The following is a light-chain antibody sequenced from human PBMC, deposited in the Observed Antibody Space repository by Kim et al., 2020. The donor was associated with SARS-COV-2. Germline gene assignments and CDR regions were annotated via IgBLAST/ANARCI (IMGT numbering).Light chain of an antibody. CDR1: SGSIDDNY. CDR3: QSYNRDNVI. Sequence: NFMLTQPHSVSESPGKTVTISCTRSSGSIDDNYVQWYQQRPGGVPTTVIYEDDQRPSGVSYRFSGSIDNSSNSASLTISGLRTEDEAYYYCQSYNRDNVIFGGGTQLTVL. J-gene: IGLJ2*01. V-gene: IGLV6-57*04. CDR2: EDD.